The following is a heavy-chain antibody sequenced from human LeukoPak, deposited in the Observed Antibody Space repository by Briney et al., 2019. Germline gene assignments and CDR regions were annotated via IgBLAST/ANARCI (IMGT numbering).Heavy chain of an antibody. V-gene: IGHV4-59*08. D-gene: IGHD3-10*01. CDR2: IYDSGST. CDR1: GGSMTNLY. CDR3: ARYRRGAIWFDP. Sequence: SETLSLTCSVSGGSMTNLYWTWIRQPPGKGLEWIGDIYDSGSTRYNTSLESRVTISVDTSKNQFSLKLSSVTAADTAVYHCARYRRGAIWFDPWGQGTLVTVSS. J-gene: IGHJ5*02.